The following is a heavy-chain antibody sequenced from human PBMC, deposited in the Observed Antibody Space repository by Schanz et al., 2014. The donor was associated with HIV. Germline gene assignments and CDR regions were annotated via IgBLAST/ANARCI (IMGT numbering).Heavy chain of an antibody. D-gene: IGHD6-19*01. Sequence: QVLLVQSGTEVKKPGASVKLSCKASGYTFGNYYIHWVRQAPGEGLEWMGWINPNNGDTHFAQMFQGRVALTGDTSRTSTYMELRRLRSDDTAVYYCARTSGWSNRAWWYFDLWGRGTLVTVSS. CDR1: GYTFGNYY. CDR2: INPNNGDT. J-gene: IGHJ2*01. V-gene: IGHV1-2*02. CDR3: ARTSGWSNRAWWYFDL.